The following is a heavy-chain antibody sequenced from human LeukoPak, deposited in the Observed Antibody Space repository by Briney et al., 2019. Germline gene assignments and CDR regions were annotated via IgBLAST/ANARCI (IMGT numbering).Heavy chain of an antibody. CDR2: IKSKSSGGTI. V-gene: IGHV3-15*01. D-gene: IGHD5-12*01. CDR1: GFDFSFTW. J-gene: IGHJ4*02. Sequence: GGSLRLSCAASGFDFSFTWMSWVRQAPGKGLELVGRIKSKSSGGTIDYAAPVTGRFTISRDDTENMVFLQMSSLKTEDTAVYYCTTESGYKTARQRGFDSWGQGILVTVSS. CDR3: TTESGYKTARQRGFDS.